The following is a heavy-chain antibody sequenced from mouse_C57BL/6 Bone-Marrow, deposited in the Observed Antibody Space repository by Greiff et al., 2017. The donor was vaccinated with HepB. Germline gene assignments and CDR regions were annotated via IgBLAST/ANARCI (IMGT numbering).Heavy chain of an antibody. CDR3: VYDYDVYWYFDV. V-gene: IGHV1-55*01. D-gene: IGHD2-4*01. J-gene: IGHJ1*03. CDR2: IYPGSGST. Sequence: QVQLKQPGAELVKPGASVKMSCKASGYTFTSYWITWVKQRPGQGLEWIGDIYPGSGSTNYNEKFKSKATLTVDTSSSTAYMQLSSLTSEDSAVYYRVYDYDVYWYFDVWGTGTTVTVSS. CDR1: GYTFTSYW.